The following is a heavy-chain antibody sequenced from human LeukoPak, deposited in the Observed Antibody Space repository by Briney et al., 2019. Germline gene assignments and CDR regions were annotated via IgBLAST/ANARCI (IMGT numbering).Heavy chain of an antibody. Sequence: ETLSLTCAVYGGSFSGYYWSWIRQAPGKGLEWFSVIYSGGTTYYADSVKGRFTISRDNSKNTLYLQMNSLRAEDTAVYYCARSTDYWGQGTLVTVSS. CDR3: ARSTDY. CDR2: IYSGGTT. J-gene: IGHJ4*02. V-gene: IGHV3-66*01. CDR1: GGSFSGYY.